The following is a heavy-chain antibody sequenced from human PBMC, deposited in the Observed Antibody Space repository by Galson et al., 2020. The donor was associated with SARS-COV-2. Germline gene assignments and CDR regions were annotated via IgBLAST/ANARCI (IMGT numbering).Heavy chain of an antibody. Sequence: PGGSLRLSCAASGFTFSSYGMHWVRQAPGKGLEWVAVISYDGSNKYYADSVKGRFTISRDNSKNTLYLQMNSLRAEDTAVYYCARARGGGYYYGMDVWGQGTTDTVSS. CDR2: ISYDGSNK. V-gene: IGHV3-30*03. D-gene: IGHD3-16*01. CDR3: ARARGGGYYYGMDV. CDR1: GFTFSSYG. J-gene: IGHJ6*02.